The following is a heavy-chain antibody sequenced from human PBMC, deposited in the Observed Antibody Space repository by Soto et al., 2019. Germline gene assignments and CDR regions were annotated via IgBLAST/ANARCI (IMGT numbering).Heavy chain of an antibody. J-gene: IGHJ4*02. V-gene: IGHV1-24*01. CDR2: FDPEDGET. D-gene: IGHD3-3*01. CDR3: ATGRRIFGAFDY. Sequence: ASVKVSCKVSGYTLTELSMHWVRQAPGKGLEWMGGFDPEDGETIYAQKFQGRVTMTEDTSTDTAYMELSSLRSEDTAVYYCATGRRIFGAFDYWGQGTLVTVSS. CDR1: GYTLTELS.